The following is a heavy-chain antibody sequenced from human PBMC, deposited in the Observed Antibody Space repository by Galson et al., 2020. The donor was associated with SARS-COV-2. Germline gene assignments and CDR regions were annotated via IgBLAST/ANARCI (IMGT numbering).Heavy chain of an antibody. CDR3: AKEWYYYGSGSYYPLFDY. CDR1: GFTFSSYG. CDR2: ISYDGSNK. J-gene: IGHJ4*02. D-gene: IGHD3-10*01. Sequence: GGSLRLSCAASGFTFSSYGMHWVRQAPGKGLEWVVVISYDGSNKYYADSVKGRFTISRDNSKNTLYLQMNSLRAEDTAVYYCAKEWYYYGSGSYYPLFDYWGQGTLVTVSS. V-gene: IGHV3-30*18.